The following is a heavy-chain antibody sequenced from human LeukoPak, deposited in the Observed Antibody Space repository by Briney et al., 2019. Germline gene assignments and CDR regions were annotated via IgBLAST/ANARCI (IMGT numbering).Heavy chain of an antibody. CDR3: ARGPSGYHNT. V-gene: IGHV4-34*01. CDR1: GGSFSGYY. Sequence: SETLSLTCAVYGGSFSGYYWSWIRQPPGKGLEWIGEINHSGSTNYNPSLKSRVTVSVDTSKNQFSLKLSSVTAEDTAVYYCARGPSGYHNTGGQGTLVTVSS. D-gene: IGHD5-12*01. CDR2: INHSGST. J-gene: IGHJ4*02.